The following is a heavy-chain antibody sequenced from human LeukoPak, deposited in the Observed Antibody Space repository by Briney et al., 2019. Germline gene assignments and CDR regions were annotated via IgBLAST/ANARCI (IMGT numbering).Heavy chain of an antibody. V-gene: IGHV3-23*01. Sequence: GSLRLSCAASGFTFSSYAMSWVRPAPGKGLEWVSAISGSGGSTYYADSVKGRFTISRGNSKNTLYLQMNSLRAEDTAVYYCAKEGQWLVEDPFDYWGQGTLVTVST. J-gene: IGHJ4*02. D-gene: IGHD6-19*01. CDR1: GFTFSSYA. CDR2: ISGSGGST. CDR3: AKEGQWLVEDPFDY.